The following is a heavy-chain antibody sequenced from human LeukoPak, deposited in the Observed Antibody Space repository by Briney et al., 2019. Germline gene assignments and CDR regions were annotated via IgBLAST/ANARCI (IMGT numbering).Heavy chain of an antibody. CDR1: GYTFTGYY. CDR3: ARVGRYYDSSLYY. Sequence: GASVKVSCKASGYTFTGYYMHWVRQAPGQGLEWMGWINPNSGGTNYAQKFQGRVTMTRDTSISTAYMELSRLKSDDTAVYYCARVGRYYDSSLYYWGQGTLVTVSS. CDR2: INPNSGGT. J-gene: IGHJ4*02. V-gene: IGHV1-2*02. D-gene: IGHD3-22*01.